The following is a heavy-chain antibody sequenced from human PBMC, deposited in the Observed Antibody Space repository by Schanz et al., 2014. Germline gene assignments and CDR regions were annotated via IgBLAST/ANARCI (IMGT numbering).Heavy chain of an antibody. D-gene: IGHD1-26*01. CDR1: GFSLSSYN. CDR3: ARAAGSLYAFDI. CDR2: TSHDGSFT. Sequence: VQLVESGGGLVKPGESLRLSCAASGFSLSSYNMNWVRQAPGKGLEWVSRTSHDGSFTTFADSVKGRFTISRDNAKNALYLQMNSLRAEDTAVYYCARAAGSLYAFDIWGQGTMVTVSS. J-gene: IGHJ3*02. V-gene: IGHV3-21*01.